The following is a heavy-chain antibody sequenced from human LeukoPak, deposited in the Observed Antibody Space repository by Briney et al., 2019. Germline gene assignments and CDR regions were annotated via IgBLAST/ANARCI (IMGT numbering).Heavy chain of an antibody. CDR2: IYCSGYT. V-gene: IGHV4-39*01. CDR1: GGSISNSTYY. J-gene: IGHJ6*02. Sequence: SETLSLTCIVSGGSISNSTYYWGWIRQPPGKGLEWIGSIYCSGYTYYNQSLKSRVTISVDTSKNQFSLKLSSVTAADTAVYYCARHSPGYYYYDMDVWGQGTTVTVSS. CDR3: ARHSPGYYYYDMDV.